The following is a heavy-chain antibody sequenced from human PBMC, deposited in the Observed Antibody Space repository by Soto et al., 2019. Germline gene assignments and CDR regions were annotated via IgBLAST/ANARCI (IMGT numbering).Heavy chain of an antibody. CDR1: GFTVSSNY. V-gene: IGHV3-53*01. CDR2: IYSGGST. J-gene: IGHJ1*01. CDR3: ARDRVESGYPEYFQH. Sequence: EVQLVESGGGLIQLGGSRRLSCPASGFTVSSNYLSWVPRAPGKGREWVSVIYSGGSTYYADSVKGRFTISRDNSKNTLYLQMNSLRAEDTAVYYCARDRVESGYPEYFQHWGQGTLVTVSS. D-gene: IGHD3-22*01.